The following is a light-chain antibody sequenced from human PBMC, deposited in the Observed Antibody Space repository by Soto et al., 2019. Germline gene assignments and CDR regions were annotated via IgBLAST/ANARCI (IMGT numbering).Light chain of an antibody. Sequence: QSALAQPSSVSGSPGQSITISCTGTSTDVGGYNYVSWYQHHPGKGPKLIIYEVSNRPSGASDRFSGSKSGNKASLIISNLEAEDESDYYCGSYTSTDTTFVYGTRTKVTVL. J-gene: IGLJ1*01. CDR3: GSYTSTDTTFV. CDR2: EVS. V-gene: IGLV2-14*01. CDR1: STDVGGYNY.